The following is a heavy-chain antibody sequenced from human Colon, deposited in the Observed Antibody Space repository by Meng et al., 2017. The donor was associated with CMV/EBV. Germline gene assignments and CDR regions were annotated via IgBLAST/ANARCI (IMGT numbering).Heavy chain of an antibody. CDR3: ARDWLGFKVWFGP. CDR1: EYNFTENN. Sequence: EATEYNFTENNKQWERQAHGKGVEWMGWIKNKSGGKKNEKKLEGRVTMTRDTSISTAYMEMRRLTSDDTAVYYCARDWLGFKVWFGPWGQGTLVTVSS. D-gene: IGHD3-3*01. V-gene: IGHV1-2*02. CDR2: IKNKSGGK. J-gene: IGHJ5*02.